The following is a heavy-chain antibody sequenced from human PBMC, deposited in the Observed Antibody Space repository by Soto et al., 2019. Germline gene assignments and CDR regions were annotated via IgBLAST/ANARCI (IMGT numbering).Heavy chain of an antibody. CDR1: GGTFSSYA. D-gene: IGHD3-16*01. CDR3: ARGPPEGDYYYYYGMDV. J-gene: IGHJ6*02. Sequence: QVQLVQSGAEVKKPGSSVKVSCKASGGTFSSYAISWVRQAPGQGLEWMGGIIPIFGTANYAQKFQDRVTITADESTSTAYMELSSLRSEDTAVYYCARGPPEGDYYYYYGMDVWGQGTTVTVSS. CDR2: IIPIFGTA. V-gene: IGHV1-69*01.